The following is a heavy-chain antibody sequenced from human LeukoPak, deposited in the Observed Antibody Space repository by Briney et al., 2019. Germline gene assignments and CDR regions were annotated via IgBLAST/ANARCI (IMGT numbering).Heavy chain of an antibody. Sequence: SETLSLTCAVYGGSFSGYYWSWIRQPPGKGLEWIGEINHSGSTNYNPSLKSRVTISLDTSKKQFSLKLSSVTAADTAVYYCARVPPLDCSSTSCYGYYHYGMDVWGQGTTVTVSS. CDR2: INHSGST. D-gene: IGHD2-2*01. CDR3: ARVPPLDCSSTSCYGYYHYGMDV. V-gene: IGHV4-34*01. J-gene: IGHJ6*02. CDR1: GGSFSGYY.